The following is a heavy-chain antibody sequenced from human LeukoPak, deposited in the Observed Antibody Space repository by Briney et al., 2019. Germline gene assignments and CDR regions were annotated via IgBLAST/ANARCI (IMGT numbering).Heavy chain of an antibody. D-gene: IGHD3-22*01. CDR2: ISYDGSNK. J-gene: IGHJ4*02. V-gene: IGHV3-30-3*01. CDR1: GFTFSSYA. Sequence: GGSLRLSCAASGFTFSSYAMHWVRQAPGKGLEWVAVISYDGSNKYYADSVKGRFTISRDNSKNTLYLQMNSLRAEDTAVYYCARDRDDSSGYYGEYYFDYWGQGTLVTVSS. CDR3: ARDRDDSSGYYGEYYFDY.